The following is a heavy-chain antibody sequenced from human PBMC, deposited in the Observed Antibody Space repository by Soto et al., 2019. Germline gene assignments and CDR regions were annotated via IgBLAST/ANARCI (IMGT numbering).Heavy chain of an antibody. Sequence: ASVKVSCKASGYSFTGNSMHWVRQAPGQGLEWMGWISSYNGNTNYAQNLQGRVTMTTDTSTSTAYLELRSLRSDDTAVYYCAREGRVAGNYYYYYMDVWGTGTTVTVSS. V-gene: IGHV1-18*04. D-gene: IGHD6-19*01. CDR2: ISSYNGNT. CDR1: GYSFTGNS. CDR3: AREGRVAGNYYYYYMDV. J-gene: IGHJ6*03.